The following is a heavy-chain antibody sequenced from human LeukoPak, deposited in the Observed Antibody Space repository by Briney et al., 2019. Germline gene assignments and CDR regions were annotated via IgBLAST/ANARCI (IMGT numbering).Heavy chain of an antibody. V-gene: IGHV4-59*01. D-gene: IGHD3-22*01. CDR2: IYYSGST. Sequence: PSETLSLTCTVSSGSISSYYWSWIRQPPGKGLEWIGYIYYSGSTNYDPSLKSRVNISVDTSKNQFSLKLSSVTAADTAVYYCAREATYYYDSSVSYFDYWGQGTLVTVST. CDR1: SGSISSYY. J-gene: IGHJ4*02. CDR3: AREATYYYDSSVSYFDY.